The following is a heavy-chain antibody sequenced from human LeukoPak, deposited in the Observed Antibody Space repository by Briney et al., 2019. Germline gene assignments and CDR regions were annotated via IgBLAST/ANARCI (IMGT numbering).Heavy chain of an antibody. D-gene: IGHD6-13*01. J-gene: IGHJ5*02. V-gene: IGHV4-59*08. Sequence: PSETLSLTCTVSGGSISSYYWSWIRQPPGKGLEWIGYIYYSGSTNYNPSLKSRVTISVDTSKNQFSLKLSSVTAADTAVYYCARHVVYSSSWYRLPRGWFDPWGQGTLVTVSS. CDR2: IYYSGST. CDR1: GGSISSYY. CDR3: ARHVVYSSSWYRLPRGWFDP.